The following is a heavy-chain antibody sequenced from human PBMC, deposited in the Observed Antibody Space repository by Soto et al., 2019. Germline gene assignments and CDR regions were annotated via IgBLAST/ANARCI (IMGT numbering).Heavy chain of an antibody. CDR3: ARGGNWNYAGDWFDP. J-gene: IGHJ5*02. Sequence: KPSETLSLTCTVSGGSISSYYWSWIRQPPGKGLEWIGYIYYSGSTNYNPSLKSRVTISVDTSKNQFSLKLSSVTAADTAVYYCARGGNWNYAGDWFDPWGQGTLVTVSS. D-gene: IGHD1-7*01. V-gene: IGHV4-59*01. CDR1: GGSISSYY. CDR2: IYYSGST.